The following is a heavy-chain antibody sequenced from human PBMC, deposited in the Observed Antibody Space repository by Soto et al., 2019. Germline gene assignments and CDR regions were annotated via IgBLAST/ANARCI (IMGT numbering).Heavy chain of an antibody. CDR2: ISYDGSNK. V-gene: IGHV3-30*18. J-gene: IGHJ6*02. Sequence: GGSLRLSCAASGFTFSSYGMHWVRQAPGKGLEWVAVISYDGSNKYYADSVKGRFTISRDNSKNTLYLQMNSLRAEDTAVYYCAKAPYSSSYYYYYYGMDVWGQGTTVTVSS. CDR3: AKAPYSSSYYYYYYGMDV. CDR1: GFTFSSYG. D-gene: IGHD6-6*01.